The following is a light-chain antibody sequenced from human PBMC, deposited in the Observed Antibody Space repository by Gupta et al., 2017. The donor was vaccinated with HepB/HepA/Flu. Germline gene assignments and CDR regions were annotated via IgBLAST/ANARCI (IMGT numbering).Light chain of an antibody. CDR3: TSYTSTTTVI. J-gene: IGLJ2*01. CDR1: NSDVGNYNY. CDR2: DVS. Sequence: QSALIQPASVSGSPGQSITISCTGTNSDVGNYNYVSWYQQHPGKAPKLMIYDVSNRPSGVSNRFSGSKSGNTASLTISGLQAEDEADYYCTSYTSTTTVIFGGGTKLTVL. V-gene: IGLV2-14*01.